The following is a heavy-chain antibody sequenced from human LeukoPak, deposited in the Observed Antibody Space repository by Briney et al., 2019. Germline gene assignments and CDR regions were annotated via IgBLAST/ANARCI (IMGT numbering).Heavy chain of an antibody. CDR1: GFTSSSYW. J-gene: IGHJ3*02. V-gene: IGHV3-74*01. CDR3: ACDYYDSSGSPDI. D-gene: IGHD3-22*01. Sequence: GGSLRLSCAASGFTSSSYWMHWVRQAPGKGLVWVSRINSDGSSTSYADSVKGRFTISRDNAKNTLYLQMNSLRAEDTAVYYCACDYYDSSGSPDIWGQGTMVTVSS. CDR2: INSDGSST.